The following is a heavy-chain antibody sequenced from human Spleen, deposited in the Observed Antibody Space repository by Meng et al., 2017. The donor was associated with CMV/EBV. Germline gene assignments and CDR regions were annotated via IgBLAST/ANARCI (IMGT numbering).Heavy chain of an antibody. V-gene: IGHV3-74*01. J-gene: IGHJ4*02. CDR3: ARGLAGPSNY. Sequence: GGSLRLSCAASGFTVSSNYMSWVRQAPGKGLVWVSRIKSDGSTTNYADSVKGRFTISRDNAKNTLNLQMNSLRAEDTAVYYCARGLAGPSNYWGQGTLVTVSS. CDR1: GFTVSSNY. CDR2: IKSDGSTT. D-gene: IGHD6-19*01.